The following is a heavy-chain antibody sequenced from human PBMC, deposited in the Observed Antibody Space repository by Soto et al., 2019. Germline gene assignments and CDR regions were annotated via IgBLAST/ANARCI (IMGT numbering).Heavy chain of an antibody. D-gene: IGHD4-4*01. CDR2: IYYSGST. CDR1: GGSINRYC. CDR3: ARHSNRNYGLYYFDF. V-gene: IGHV4-59*08. Sequence: PSEALSVTCSVSGGSINRYCWSWIRQPPGKGLEWIGYIYYSGSTNYTPSLKSRVTISVDTSNNQFSLKVSSVTAADTAVYYCARHSNRNYGLYYFDFWGLGALVTVSS. J-gene: IGHJ4*02.